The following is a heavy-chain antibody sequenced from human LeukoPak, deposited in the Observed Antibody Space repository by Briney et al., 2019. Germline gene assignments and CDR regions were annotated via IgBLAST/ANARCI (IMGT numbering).Heavy chain of an antibody. Sequence: GESLKISCEGSEYSFTSYWIGWVRQMPGKGLEWIGIIYPGDSDTRYSPSFQGQVTISADKSISTAYLQWSSLKASDTAIYYCARRGYNYGYYFDYWGQGTLVTVST. V-gene: IGHV5-51*01. CDR3: ARRGYNYGYYFDY. CDR2: IYPGDSDT. J-gene: IGHJ4*02. D-gene: IGHD5-18*01. CDR1: EYSFTSYW.